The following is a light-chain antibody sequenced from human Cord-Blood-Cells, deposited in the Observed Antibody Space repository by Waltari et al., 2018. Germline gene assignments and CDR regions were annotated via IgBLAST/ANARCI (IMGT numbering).Light chain of an antibody. CDR1: SSDVWSYNL. J-gene: IGLJ3*02. CDR2: EGS. Sequence: QSALTQPPSVSGSPGPSITIPCTGTSSDVWSYNLVTWYQQHPGKTPKLMIYEGSKRPSGVSNRFSGSKSGNTASLTISGLQAEDEADYYCCSYAGSSTLVFGGGTKLTVL. CDR3: CSYAGSSTLV. V-gene: IGLV2-23*01.